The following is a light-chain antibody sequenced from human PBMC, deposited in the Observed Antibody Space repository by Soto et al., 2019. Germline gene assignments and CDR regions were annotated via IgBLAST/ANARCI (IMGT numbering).Light chain of an antibody. CDR3: HQYNNWPPWT. J-gene: IGKJ1*01. CDR2: DAS. Sequence: ILMTQSPATLSVSPGERATLSCRASQSVSNNLAWYQQKPGQAPRLLIYDASTRATGIPARFSGSGSGTEYTLTIPGLQSEDFAVYYCHQYNNWPPWTFGQVTKVEIK. CDR1: QSVSNN. V-gene: IGKV3-15*01.